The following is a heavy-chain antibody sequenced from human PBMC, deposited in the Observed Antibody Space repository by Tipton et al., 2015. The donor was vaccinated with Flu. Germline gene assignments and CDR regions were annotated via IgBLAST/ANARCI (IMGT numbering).Heavy chain of an antibody. CDR1: GGSFSGYY. CDR2: INHSGST. Sequence: TLSLTCAVYGGSFSGYYWSWIRQPPGKGLEWIGEINHSGSTNYNPSLKSRVTISVDTSKNQFSLKLSSVTAADTAVYYCARDIQPAHYYYYYGMDVRGQGTTVTVSS. J-gene: IGHJ6*02. V-gene: IGHV4-34*01. CDR3: ARDIQPAHYYYYYGMDV. D-gene: IGHD2-15*01.